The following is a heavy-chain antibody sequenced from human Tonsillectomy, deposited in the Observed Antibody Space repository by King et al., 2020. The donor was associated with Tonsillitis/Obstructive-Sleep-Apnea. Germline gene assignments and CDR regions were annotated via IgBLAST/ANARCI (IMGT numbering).Heavy chain of an antibody. Sequence: QLVQSGAEVKKPGASVKVSCKVSGYTLTELSMHWVRQAPGKGLEWMGGFDPEDGETSYAQKFQGRVTMTEDTSTDTAYMERSSLRSEDTAVYYCATAPHDYGDYVPFDYWGQGTLVTVSS. J-gene: IGHJ4*02. CDR3: ATAPHDYGDYVPFDY. V-gene: IGHV1-24*01. CDR2: FDPEDGET. CDR1: GYTLTELS. D-gene: IGHD4-17*01.